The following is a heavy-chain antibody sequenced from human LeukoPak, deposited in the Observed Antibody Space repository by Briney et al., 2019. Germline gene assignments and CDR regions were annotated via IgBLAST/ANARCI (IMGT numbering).Heavy chain of an antibody. V-gene: IGHV3-33*06. CDR3: AKGSSQYFDY. CDR1: GFTFSSYG. Sequence: GGSLRLSCAASGFTFSSYGMHWVRQAPGKGLEWVAVIWYDGSNKYYADSVKGRFTISRDNSKDALYLQMNSLRAEDTAVYYCAKGSSQYFDYWGQGTLVTVSS. J-gene: IGHJ4*02. CDR2: IWYDGSNK.